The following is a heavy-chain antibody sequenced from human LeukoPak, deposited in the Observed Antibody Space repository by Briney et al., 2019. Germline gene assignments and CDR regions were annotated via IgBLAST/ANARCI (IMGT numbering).Heavy chain of an antibody. CDR2: ISSTSTTI. V-gene: IGHV3-48*01. CDR3: VRNDGDDAFDI. CDR1: GFTFSGYS. Sequence: PGGSLRLSCAASGFTFSGYSMNWFRQAPGRGLEWVSYISSTSTTIYYKDSVKGRFTISRDNAKNSLYLHMTSLRVEDTAVCYCVRNDGDDAFDIWGQGTMVTVSS. J-gene: IGHJ3*02. D-gene: IGHD4-17*01.